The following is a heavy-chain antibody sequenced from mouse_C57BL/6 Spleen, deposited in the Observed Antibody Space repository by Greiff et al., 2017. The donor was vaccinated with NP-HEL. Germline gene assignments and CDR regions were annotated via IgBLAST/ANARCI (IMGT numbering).Heavy chain of an antibody. CDR2: FYPGSGSI. CDR3: ARHGEEVSMVTTGAWFAY. J-gene: IGHJ3*01. Sequence: QVQLQQSGAELVKPGASVKLSCKASGYTFTEYTIHWVKQRSGQGLEWIGWFYPGSGSIKYNEIFKDKATLTADKSSSPVYMELSRLTSEDSAVYFCARHGEEVSMVTTGAWFAYWGQGTLVTVSA. CDR1: GYTFTEYT. V-gene: IGHV1-62-2*01. D-gene: IGHD2-2*01.